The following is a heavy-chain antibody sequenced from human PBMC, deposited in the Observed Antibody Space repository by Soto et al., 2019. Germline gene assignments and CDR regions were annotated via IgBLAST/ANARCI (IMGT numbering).Heavy chain of an antibody. V-gene: IGHV3-23*01. Sequence: DVQLLESGGDLVQPGGSLRLSCAASGFTFSSYAISWVRQAPGKGLEWVSSVSAGGDMTYYSDSVKGRFTISRDKSNNALFLQMNSLRAEDTALYYCARGDRGGSGSPASYYYSGLDVWGQGTTVTVSS. J-gene: IGHJ6*02. CDR1: GFTFSSYA. D-gene: IGHD3-10*01. CDR2: VSAGGDMT. CDR3: ARGDRGGSGSPASYYYSGLDV.